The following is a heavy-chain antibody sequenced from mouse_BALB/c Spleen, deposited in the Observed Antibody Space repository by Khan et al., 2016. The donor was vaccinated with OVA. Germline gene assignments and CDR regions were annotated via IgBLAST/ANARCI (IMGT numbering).Heavy chain of an antibody. CDR1: GFSFSNYA. CDR3: ARDYWFVY. CDR2: ISSGDTT. V-gene: IGHV5-6-5*01. Sequence: VQLKESGGGLVKPGGSLKVSCAVSGFSFSNYAMSWVRQTPEKRLEWVASISSGDTTYYPDSVKGRFTISRDNARNILYLQMSSLRSEDTDLYYCARDYWFVYWGQGTLVTVSA. J-gene: IGHJ3*01.